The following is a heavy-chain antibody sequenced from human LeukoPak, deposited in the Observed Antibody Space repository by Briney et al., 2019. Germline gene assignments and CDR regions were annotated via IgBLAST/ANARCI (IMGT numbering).Heavy chain of an antibody. CDR3: ARDTGYYDSSGYRN. CDR2: IGTAGDT. CDR1: GFTFSSYA. Sequence: PGGSLRLSCAASGFTFSSYAMHWVRQATGKGLEWVSAIGTAGDTYYPGSVKGRFTISRENAKNSLYLQMNSLRAGDTAVYYCARDTGYYDSSGYRNWGQGTLVTVSS. V-gene: IGHV3-13*01. D-gene: IGHD3-22*01. J-gene: IGHJ4*02.